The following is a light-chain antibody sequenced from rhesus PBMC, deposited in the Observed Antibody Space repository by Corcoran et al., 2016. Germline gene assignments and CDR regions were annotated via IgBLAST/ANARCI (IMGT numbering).Light chain of an antibody. CDR1: QGLNTY. Sequence: DIQMTQSPSSLSASVGDRVTITCRASQGLNTYLNWYQQKPGKAPNLLIYYANRLETGDPSRFSGSGSGTEFTLTINSLQPEDFATYSCQQYNSFPYNFGQGTKVDIK. J-gene: IGKJ2*01. V-gene: IGKV1-32*01. CDR3: QQYNSFPYN. CDR2: YAN.